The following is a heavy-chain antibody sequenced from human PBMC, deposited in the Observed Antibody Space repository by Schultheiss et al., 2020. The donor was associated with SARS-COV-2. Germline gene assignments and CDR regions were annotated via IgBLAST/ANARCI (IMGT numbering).Heavy chain of an antibody. CDR1: GFTFDDYA. Sequence: GGSLRLSCAASGFTFDDYAMHWVRQAPGKGLEWVSYISSSGNTIYYADSVKGRFTISRDNAKNSLYLQMNSLRAEDTAVYYCARGSWPHDLWGQGTLVTVSS. V-gene: IGHV3-48*03. CDR3: ARGSWPHDL. CDR2: ISSSGNTI. J-gene: IGHJ5*02. D-gene: IGHD6-13*01.